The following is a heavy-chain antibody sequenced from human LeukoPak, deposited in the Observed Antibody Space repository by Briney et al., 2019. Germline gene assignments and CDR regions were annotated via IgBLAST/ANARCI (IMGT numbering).Heavy chain of an antibody. V-gene: IGHV4-4*02. D-gene: IGHD3-16*02. CDR1: GGSISSSNW. Sequence: PSETLSLTCAVSGGSISSSNWWSWVRQPPGKGLEWIGEIYHSGSTNYNPSLKSRVTISVDKSKNQFSLKLSSVTAADTAVYYCARVPLWGSYRQPFFDYWGQGTLVTVSS. CDR3: ARVPLWGSYRQPFFDY. CDR2: IYHSGST. J-gene: IGHJ4*02.